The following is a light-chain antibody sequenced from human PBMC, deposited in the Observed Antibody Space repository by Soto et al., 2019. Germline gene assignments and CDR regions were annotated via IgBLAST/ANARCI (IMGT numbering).Light chain of an antibody. J-gene: IGLJ2*01. CDR3: CSYAGSSVV. V-gene: IGLV2-23*01. CDR1: SSDVGSYNL. CDR2: EGS. Sequence: QSALTQPASVSGSPGQSITISCTGTSSDVGSYNLVSRYQQHPGKAPKLMIYEGSKRPSGVSNRFSGSKSGNTASLTISGLQAEDEADYHCCSYAGSSVVFGGGTKLTVL.